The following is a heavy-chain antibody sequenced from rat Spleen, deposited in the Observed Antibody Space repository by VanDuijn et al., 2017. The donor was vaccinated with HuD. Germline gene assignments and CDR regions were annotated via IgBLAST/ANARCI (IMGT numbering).Heavy chain of an antibody. Sequence: EVQLVESGGGLVQPGGSLKLSCVASGFTFNNYWMTWIRQAPGKGLEWVASISPTGGITNNRDSVKGRFTISRDNAKSTLYLQMDSLRSEDTATYYCSRNNYGGSSELGWFAYWGQGTLVTVSS. J-gene: IGHJ3*01. V-gene: IGHV5-31*01. CDR1: GFTFNNYW. D-gene: IGHD1-11*01. CDR3: SRNNYGGSSELGWFAY. CDR2: ISPTGGIT.